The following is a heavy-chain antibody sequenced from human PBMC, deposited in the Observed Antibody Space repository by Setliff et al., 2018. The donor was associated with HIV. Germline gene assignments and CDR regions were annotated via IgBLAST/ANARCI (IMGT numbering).Heavy chain of an antibody. CDR2: ISRTGTTI. CDR3: ARERDSSGPVADAFDI. CDR1: GFKYSDFN. D-gene: IGHD3-22*01. V-gene: IGHV3-11*01. J-gene: IGHJ3*02. Sequence: PGWSLRLSCAASGFKYSDFNMNWIRQAPGKGLEWISYISRTGTTIYYADSVKGRFTISRDNPKNSLFLQADSLRVEDTAVYYCARERDSSGPVADAFDIWGQGTMVTVSS.